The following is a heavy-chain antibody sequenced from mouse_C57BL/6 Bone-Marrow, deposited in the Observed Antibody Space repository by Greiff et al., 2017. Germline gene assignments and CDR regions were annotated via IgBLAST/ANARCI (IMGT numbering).Heavy chain of an antibody. V-gene: IGHV14-4*01. J-gene: IGHJ2*01. D-gene: IGHD1-1*01. CDR2: IDPANADT. Sequence: EVQLQQSGAELVRPGASVKLSCTASGFTFKGYCMHWVKQRPEQGLEWIGWIDPANADTEYASKFKGKATITADTSSNTAYLQLSSLTSEDTAVYYCTTGCTAVDYWGQGTTVTVAS. CDR3: TTGCTAVDY. CDR1: GFTFKGYC.